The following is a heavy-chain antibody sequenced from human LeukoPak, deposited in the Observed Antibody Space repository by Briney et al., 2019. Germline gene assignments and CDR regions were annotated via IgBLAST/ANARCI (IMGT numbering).Heavy chain of an antibody. Sequence: PSETLSLTCTVSGGSISSYYWSWIRQPPGKGLEWIGYIYYSGSTNYNPSLKSRVTISVDTSKNQFSLKLSSVTAADTAVYYCARGYCSTTTCHNWFDPWGQGTLVTVSS. J-gene: IGHJ5*02. D-gene: IGHD2-2*01. CDR1: GGSISSYY. CDR3: ARGYCSTTTCHNWFDP. CDR2: IYYSGST. V-gene: IGHV4-59*01.